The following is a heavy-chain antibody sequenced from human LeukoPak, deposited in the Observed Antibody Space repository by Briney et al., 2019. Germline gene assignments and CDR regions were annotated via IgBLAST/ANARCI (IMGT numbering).Heavy chain of an antibody. D-gene: IGHD3-22*01. CDR1: GGTFSSYT. J-gene: IGHJ4*02. CDR2: IIPILGIA. Sequence: ASVKVSCKASGGTFSSYTISWVRQAPGQGLEWMGRIIPILGIANYAQKFQGRVTITADKSTSTAYMELSSLRSEDTAVYYCARVYDSSGYYRPFDYWGQGTLVTVSS. CDR3: ARVYDSSGYYRPFDY. V-gene: IGHV1-69*02.